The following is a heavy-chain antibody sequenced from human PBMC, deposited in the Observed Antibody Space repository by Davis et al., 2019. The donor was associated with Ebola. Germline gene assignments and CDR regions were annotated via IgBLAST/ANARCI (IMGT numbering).Heavy chain of an antibody. CDR3: ARGPGI. D-gene: IGHD1-26*01. J-gene: IGHJ4*02. Sequence: AASVKVSCKASGFTFTRYGIHWVRQAPGQRLEWMGWINAGNGNTRATQKFQARVTISRDTSASTAYMELSSLSSGDTAVYYCARGPGIWGQGTLVTVSS. V-gene: IGHV1-3*01. CDR2: INAGNGNT. CDR1: GFTFTRYG.